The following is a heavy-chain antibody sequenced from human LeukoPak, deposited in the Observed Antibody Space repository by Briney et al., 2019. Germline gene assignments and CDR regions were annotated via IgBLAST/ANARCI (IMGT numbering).Heavy chain of an antibody. CDR1: GFTFSSYA. V-gene: IGHV3-30*04. D-gene: IGHD6-19*01. CDR3: ARGIRIAVAGNIDY. J-gene: IGHJ4*02. CDR2: ISYDGSNK. Sequence: PGGSLRLSCAASGFTFSSYAIHWVRQAPGKGLEWVAAISYDGSNKNYADSVKGRFTISRDNSKNTLYLKMNSLRAEDTAVYYCARGIRIAVAGNIDYWGQGTLVTVSS.